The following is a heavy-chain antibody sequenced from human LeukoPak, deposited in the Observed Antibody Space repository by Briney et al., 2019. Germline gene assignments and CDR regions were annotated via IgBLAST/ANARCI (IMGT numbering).Heavy chain of an antibody. Sequence: ASVKVSCKASGYTFTSYGISWVRQAPGQGFEWMGWISAYNGNTNYAQKLQGRVTMTTDTSTSTVYMELSSLRSEDTAMYYCARTETYYGSGSYFDAFDIWGQGTMVTVSS. D-gene: IGHD3-10*01. J-gene: IGHJ3*02. CDR2: ISAYNGNT. CDR1: GYTFTSYG. CDR3: ARTETYYGSGSYFDAFDI. V-gene: IGHV1-18*01.